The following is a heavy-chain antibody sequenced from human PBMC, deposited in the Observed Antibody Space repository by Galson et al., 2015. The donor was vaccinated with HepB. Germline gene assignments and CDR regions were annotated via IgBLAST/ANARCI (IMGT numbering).Heavy chain of an antibody. CDR3: AKDGGGYDYYYYMDV. V-gene: IGHV3-23*01. Sequence: SLRLSCAASGFTFSSYAMNWVRQAPGKGLEWVSSISVSGSSTFYTDSVKGRFTISRDNPKNTLYLQMNSLRAEDTAVYYCAKDGGGYDYYYYMDVWGKGTTVTVSS. CDR2: ISVSGSST. CDR1: GFTFSSYA. D-gene: IGHD3-16*01. J-gene: IGHJ6*03.